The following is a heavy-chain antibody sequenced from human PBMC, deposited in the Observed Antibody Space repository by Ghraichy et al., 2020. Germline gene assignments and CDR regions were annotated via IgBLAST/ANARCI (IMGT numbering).Heavy chain of an antibody. J-gene: IGHJ3*02. D-gene: IGHD4-17*01. CDR2: IKEDGSEK. CDR1: GFIFRSYW. V-gene: IGHV3-7*01. CDR3: AREMADYGDYMAGAFDI. Sequence: GGSLRLSCAASGFIFRSYWMSWVRQAPGKGLEWVANIKEDGSEKYYVDSVKGRFTISRDNAKNSLYLQMNSLRVEDTAVYYCAREMADYGDYMAGAFDIWGQGTMVTVSS.